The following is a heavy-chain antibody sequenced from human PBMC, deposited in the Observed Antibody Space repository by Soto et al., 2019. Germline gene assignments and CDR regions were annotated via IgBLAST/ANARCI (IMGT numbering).Heavy chain of an antibody. V-gene: IGHV4-31*03. Sequence: SETLSLTCTVSGGSISSGNYYWNWIRQHPGKGLEWIGYMYNSGSTQYNPSLKTRITISVDTSKNQFSLKLSSVTAADTAVYYCARQYYDYVWGTYRPGGFDYWGQGTVVT. CDR2: MYNSGST. CDR1: GGSISSGNYY. D-gene: IGHD3-16*02. CDR3: ARQYYDYVWGTYRPGGFDY. J-gene: IGHJ4*02.